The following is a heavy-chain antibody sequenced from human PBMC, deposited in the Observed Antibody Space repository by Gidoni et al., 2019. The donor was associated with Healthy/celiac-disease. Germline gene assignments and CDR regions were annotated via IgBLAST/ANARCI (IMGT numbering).Heavy chain of an antibody. CDR2: ISSSSSYI. CDR1: GFTFSSYS. D-gene: IGHD6-13*01. V-gene: IGHV3-21*01. J-gene: IGHJ6*02. CDR3: ARVGDDSSSWYYYYYYGMEV. Sequence: EVQLVESGGGLVKPGGSLRLSCSASGFTFSSYSMNWVRQAPGKGLEWVSSISSSSSYIYYADSVKGRFTISRDNAKNSLYLQMNSLRAEDTAVYYCARVGDDSSSWYYYYYYGMEVWGQGTTVTVSS.